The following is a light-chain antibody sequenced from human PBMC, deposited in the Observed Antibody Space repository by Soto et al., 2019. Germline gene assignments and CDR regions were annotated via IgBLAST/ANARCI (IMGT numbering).Light chain of an antibody. CDR2: GAS. J-gene: IGKJ2*01. CDR1: QSVRSN. Sequence: EIVMTQSPATLSVSPGERATLSCRASQSVRSNLAWYQQKPGQAPRLLIYGASIRATGIPARFSGSGSGTEFTLSISSLQSEDFATYYCQQLNSHPRTFGQGTKLEIK. CDR3: QQLNSHPRT. V-gene: IGKV3-15*01.